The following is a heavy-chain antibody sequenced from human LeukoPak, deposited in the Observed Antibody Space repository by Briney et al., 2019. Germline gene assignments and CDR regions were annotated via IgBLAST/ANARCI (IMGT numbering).Heavy chain of an antibody. V-gene: IGHV3-7*05. CDR2: IKQEGSEK. Sequence: PGGSLRLSCAASGFTFSDYWMNWVRQAPGKGLEWVADIKQEGSEKIYVDSVKGRFTISRDKAKNSLYLQMDRLRAEDTAVYYCARSLIVLSNWFDPWGQGTMAADSS. CDR1: GFTFSDYW. CDR3: ARSLIVLSNWFDP. J-gene: IGHJ5*02. D-gene: IGHD2/OR15-2a*01.